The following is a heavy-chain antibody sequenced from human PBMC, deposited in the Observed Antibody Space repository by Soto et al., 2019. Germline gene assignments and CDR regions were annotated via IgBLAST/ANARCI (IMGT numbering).Heavy chain of an antibody. D-gene: IGHD1-1*01. CDR2: IWYDGSNK. V-gene: IGHV3-33*01. Sequence: QVQLVESGGGVVQPGRSLRLSCAASGFTFSSYGMHWVRQAPGKGLEWVTVIWYDGSNKYYADSVKGRFTISRDNSKNPLXLXLNSLRAEDTAVYYCARDRGPFHWNDWPHYYYGMDVWGQGTTVTVSS. J-gene: IGHJ6*02. CDR3: ARDRGPFHWNDWPHYYYGMDV. CDR1: GFTFSSYG.